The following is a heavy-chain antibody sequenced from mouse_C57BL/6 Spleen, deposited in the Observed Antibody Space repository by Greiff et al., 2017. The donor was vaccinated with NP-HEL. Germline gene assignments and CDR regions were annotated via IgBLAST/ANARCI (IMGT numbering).Heavy chain of an antibody. CDR3: ARRIWSNSYYAMDY. CDR1: DYTFTSYW. CDR2: IYPGSGST. J-gene: IGHJ4*01. Sequence: VQLQQPGAELVKPGASVKMSCKASDYTFTSYWITWVKQRPGQGLEWIGDIYPGSGSTNYNEKFKSKATLTVDTSSSTAYMQLSSLTSEDSAVYYCARRIWSNSYYAMDYWGQGTSVTVSS. V-gene: IGHV1-55*01. D-gene: IGHD2-5*01.